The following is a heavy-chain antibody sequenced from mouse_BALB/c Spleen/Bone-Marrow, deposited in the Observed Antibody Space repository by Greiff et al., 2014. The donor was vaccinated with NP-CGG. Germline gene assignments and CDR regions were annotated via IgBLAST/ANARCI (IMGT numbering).Heavy chain of an antibody. CDR1: GFTFSSYT. CDR2: ITSVGVYT. Sequence: EVKLMESGGGLVKPGGSLKLSCAASGFTFSSYTMSWVRQTPEKRLEWVATITSVGVYTYYPDSVKGRFTISRDNAKNTLYPQMSSLKSEDTAMYYCTRDLYDGYSYYAMDYWGQGTSVTVSS. V-gene: IGHV5-6-4*01. CDR3: TRDLYDGYSYYAMDY. D-gene: IGHD2-3*01. J-gene: IGHJ4*01.